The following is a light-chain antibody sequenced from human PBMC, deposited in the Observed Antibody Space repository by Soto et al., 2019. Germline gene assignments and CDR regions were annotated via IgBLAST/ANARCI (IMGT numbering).Light chain of an antibody. CDR3: QQYGSLIT. Sequence: EIVSAQSPGTLSLSPVERVALSSRASQSVSSSYLAWYQQKPGQALRLLIYGASSRATGIADRFSGSGSGTDFTLTISRLEPEDFAVYYCQQYGSLITFGQGTRLEI. CDR2: GAS. CDR1: QSVSSSY. V-gene: IGKV3-20*01. J-gene: IGKJ5*01.